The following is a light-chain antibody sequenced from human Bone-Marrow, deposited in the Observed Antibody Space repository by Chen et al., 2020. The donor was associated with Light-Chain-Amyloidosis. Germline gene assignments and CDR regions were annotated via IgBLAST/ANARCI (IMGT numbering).Light chain of an antibody. V-gene: IGLV2-14*03. Sequence: QSALTQPASVSGSPGQSITFSCTGTSSDVGGYNYVSWYQQHPGKAPKLIIYDVSDRPSGVSDRFSGSKSGNPASLTLSGLQAEDEADYYCASDTSAATWVFGGGTKLTVL. CDR1: SSDVGGYNY. CDR3: ASDTSAATWV. CDR2: DVS. J-gene: IGLJ3*02.